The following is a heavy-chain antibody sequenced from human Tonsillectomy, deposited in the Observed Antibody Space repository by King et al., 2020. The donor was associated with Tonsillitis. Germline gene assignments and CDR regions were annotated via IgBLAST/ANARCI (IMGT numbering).Heavy chain of an antibody. J-gene: IGHJ6*02. CDR3: ARVKWEQPSYYSYGMDV. D-gene: IGHD1-26*01. V-gene: IGHV3-33*01. CDR1: GFTFSSYG. Sequence: VQLVESGGGVVQPGRSLRLSCAASGFTFSSYGMHWVRQAPGKGLAWVAVIWYDGSNKYYADSVKGRFTISRDNSKNTLYLYMNSLRAEDTAVYYCARVKWEQPSYYSYGMDVWGQGTTVTVSS. CDR2: IWYDGSNK.